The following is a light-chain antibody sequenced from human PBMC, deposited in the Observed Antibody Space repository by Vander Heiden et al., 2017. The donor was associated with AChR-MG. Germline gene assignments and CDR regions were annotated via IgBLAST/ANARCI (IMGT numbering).Light chain of an antibody. J-gene: IGKJ1*01. CDR1: QSVTSSY. Sequence: EIVLTQSPGTLSLSPGERATLSCRASQSVTSSYLAWYQQKAGQAPRLLIYGASSRATDIPDRFSGSGSGTDFTLTISRLEPEGFAVYYCQHYGSSLWTFGQGTKVEIK. CDR3: QHYGSSLWT. CDR2: GAS. V-gene: IGKV3-20*01.